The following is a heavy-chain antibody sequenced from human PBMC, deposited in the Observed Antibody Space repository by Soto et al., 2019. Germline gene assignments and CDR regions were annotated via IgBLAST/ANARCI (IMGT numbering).Heavy chain of an antibody. CDR3: ARDSDAAVLAWFDH. CDR2: INAGNGNT. D-gene: IGHD6-13*01. J-gene: IGHJ5*02. V-gene: IGHV1-3*01. Sequence: QVPLVQAGAEVKMTGASVKVSCKASGYTFTSYAMHWVRQAPGQRLEWMGWINAGNGNTRYSVKFQGRVTISRDTSASTAYMELSIMRSENTAVYDGARDSDAAVLAWFDHWCQGTLVTVSS. CDR1: GYTFTSYA.